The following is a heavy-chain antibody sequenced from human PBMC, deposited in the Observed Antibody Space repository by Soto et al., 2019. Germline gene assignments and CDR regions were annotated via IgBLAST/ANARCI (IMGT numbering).Heavy chain of an antibody. Sequence: HPGGAPRLSLEAAGFDIRTHGLPLGRPGPGKGLEWLAFIWYDGSNQHYAASVKGRFTISRDNSRNTLYLQMNNLRADDTAVYFCARAVSSATYYDCIGYWGRGTLVTVSS. CDR3: ARAVSSATYYDCIGY. CDR2: IWYDGSNQ. V-gene: IGHV3-33*01. CDR1: GFDIRTHG. J-gene: IGHJ4*02. D-gene: IGHD1-26*01.